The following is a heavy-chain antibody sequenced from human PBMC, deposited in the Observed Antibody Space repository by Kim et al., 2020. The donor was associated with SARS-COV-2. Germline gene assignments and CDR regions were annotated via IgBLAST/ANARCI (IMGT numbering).Heavy chain of an antibody. CDR2: IWYDGSNK. D-gene: IGHD2-15*01. CDR3: ALCSGGSCLPGSDGMDV. CDR1: GFTFSSYG. V-gene: IGHV3-33*01. Sequence: GGSLRLSCAASGFTFSSYGMHWVRQAPGKGLEWVAVIWYDGSNKYYADSVKGRFTISRDNSKNTLYLQMNSLRAEDTAVYYCALCSGGSCLPGSDGMDVWGQGTTVTVSS. J-gene: IGHJ6*02.